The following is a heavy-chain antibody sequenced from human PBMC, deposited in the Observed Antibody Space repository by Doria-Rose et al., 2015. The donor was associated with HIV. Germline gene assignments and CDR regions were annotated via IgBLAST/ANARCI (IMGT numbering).Heavy chain of an antibody. Sequence: KPSETLSLTCTVSGGSISNYYWTWIRQPPGKGLEWIGYIYYSGSTSYNPSLKSRVIISADTSKNQFSLRLSSVTAADTAAYYCARGVGPALDYWGQGTLVTVSS. CDR2: IYYSGST. CDR3: ARGVGPALDY. CDR1: GGSISNYY. V-gene: IGHV4-59*01. J-gene: IGHJ4*02.